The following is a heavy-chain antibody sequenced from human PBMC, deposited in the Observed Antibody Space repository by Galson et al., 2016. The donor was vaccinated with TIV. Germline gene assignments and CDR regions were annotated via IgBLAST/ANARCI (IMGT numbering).Heavy chain of an antibody. Sequence: TLSLTCTVSGAPIRDGDSFWSWIRQSPGKSLEWIGYIYYSGRTFYNPSLKSRITISVDTSKNQFSVKLTSVTAADTVVYYCARKAGYYYYAMDVWGQGTTVTV. J-gene: IGHJ6*02. CDR2: IYYSGRT. CDR3: ARKAGYYYYAMDV. CDR1: GAPIRDGDSF. V-gene: IGHV4-30-4*01.